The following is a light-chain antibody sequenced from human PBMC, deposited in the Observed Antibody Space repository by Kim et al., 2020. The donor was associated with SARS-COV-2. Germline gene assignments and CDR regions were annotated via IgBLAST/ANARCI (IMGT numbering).Light chain of an antibody. CDR1: QSISSW. V-gene: IGKV1-5*01. CDR3: QQYNSYPYT. J-gene: IGKJ2*01. CDR2: DAS. Sequence: DIQMTQSPSTLSASVGDRVTNTCRASQSISSWLAWYQQKPGKAPKLLIYDASSLESGVPSRFSGSGSGTEFTLTISSLQPDDFATYYCQQYNSYPYTFGQGTKLEI.